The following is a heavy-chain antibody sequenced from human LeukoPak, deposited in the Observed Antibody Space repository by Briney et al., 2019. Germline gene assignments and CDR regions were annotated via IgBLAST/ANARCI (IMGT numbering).Heavy chain of an antibody. CDR2: THYSGNT. V-gene: IGHV4-30-4*01. D-gene: IGHD2-8*01. Sequence: SETLSLTCTVSGGSISSSEHYWSWIRQPPGKGLEYIGYTHYSGNTYYNLSLKSRVSISSDTSQNQFSLSLSSVTAADTAVYYCARKFCSNGACSGGFDYWGQGTLVTVSS. J-gene: IGHJ4*02. CDR3: ARKFCSNGACSGGFDY. CDR1: GGSISSSEHY.